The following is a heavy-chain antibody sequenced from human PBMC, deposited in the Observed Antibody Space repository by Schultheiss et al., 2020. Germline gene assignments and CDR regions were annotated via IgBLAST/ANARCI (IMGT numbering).Heavy chain of an antibody. J-gene: IGHJ4*02. Sequence: SETLSLTCTVSGGSISSYYWSWIRQPPGKGLEWIGYIYYSGSTNYNPSLKSRVTISVDTSKNQFSLKLSSVTAADTAVYYCARGGRAVGYFDYWGQGTLVTVSS. CDR1: GGSISSYY. V-gene: IGHV4-59*01. D-gene: IGHD6-19*01. CDR3: ARGGRAVGYFDY. CDR2: IYYSGST.